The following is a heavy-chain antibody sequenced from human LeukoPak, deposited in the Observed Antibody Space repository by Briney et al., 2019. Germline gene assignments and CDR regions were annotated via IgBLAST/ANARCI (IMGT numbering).Heavy chain of an antibody. D-gene: IGHD6-13*01. CDR3: AKAGFAAGPGYYFDY. V-gene: IGHV3-9*01. Sequence: GRSLRLSCAASGFTFDDYAMHWVRQAPGKGLEWVSGISWNSGSIGYADSVKGRFTISRDNAKNSLYLQMNSLRAEDTASYYCAKAGFAAGPGYYFDYWGQGTLVTVSS. CDR2: ISWNSGSI. CDR1: GFTFDDYA. J-gene: IGHJ4*02.